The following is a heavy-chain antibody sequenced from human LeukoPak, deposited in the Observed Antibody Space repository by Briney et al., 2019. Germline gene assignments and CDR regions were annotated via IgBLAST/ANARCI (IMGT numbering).Heavy chain of an antibody. V-gene: IGHV1-46*01. CDR1: GYTFTSYY. CDR3: AREWIQLGFDY. J-gene: IGHJ4*02. CDR2: INPSGGST. D-gene: IGHD5-18*01. Sequence: ASLKVYCKASGYTFTSYYMHWMRQAPGQGLEWMGIINPSGGSTSYAQKFQGRVTMTRDTSTSTVYMELSSLRSEDTAVYYCAREWIQLGFDYWGQGTLVTVSS.